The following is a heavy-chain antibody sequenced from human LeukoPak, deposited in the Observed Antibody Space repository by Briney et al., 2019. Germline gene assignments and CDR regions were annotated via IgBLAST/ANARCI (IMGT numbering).Heavy chain of an antibody. CDR3: ARVAYWYYGSGRDRGFDY. D-gene: IGHD3-10*01. Sequence: GGSLRLSCAASGFTFSSYSMNWVRQAPGKGLEWVSYISSSSSTIYYADSVKGRFTISRDNVKNSLYLQMNSLRAEDTAVYYCARVAYWYYGSGRDRGFDYWGQGTLVTVSS. J-gene: IGHJ4*02. CDR1: GFTFSSYS. V-gene: IGHV3-48*01. CDR2: ISSSSSTI.